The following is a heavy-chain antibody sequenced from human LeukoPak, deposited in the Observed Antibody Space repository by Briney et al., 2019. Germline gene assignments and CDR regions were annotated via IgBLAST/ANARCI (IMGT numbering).Heavy chain of an antibody. J-gene: IGHJ4*02. Sequence: GGSLRLSCAATGFTFSNYWMSWFRQAPGKGLEWVVNIKYDGSEKQYVDSVKGRFTIARDNARKSVSLQMNSLRAEDTAVYYCARYLNSGPEDFWGQGTLVTVSS. CDR1: GFTFSNYW. D-gene: IGHD1-26*01. CDR2: IKYDGSEK. V-gene: IGHV3-7*01. CDR3: ARYLNSGPEDF.